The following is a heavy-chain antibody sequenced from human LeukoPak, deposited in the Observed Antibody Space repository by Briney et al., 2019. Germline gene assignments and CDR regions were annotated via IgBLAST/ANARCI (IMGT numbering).Heavy chain of an antibody. CDR3: ARGEFRRTRLAPFYYYYGMDV. CDR2: INHSGST. CDR1: GGSFSGYY. J-gene: IGHJ6*02. V-gene: IGHV4-34*01. Sequence: PSETLSLTCAVYGGSFSGYYWNWIRQPPGKGLEWIGEINHSGSTNYNPSLKSRVTISVDTSKNQFSLKLSSVTAADTAVYYCARGEFRRTRLAPFYYYYGMDVWGQGTTVTVSS. D-gene: IGHD6-19*01.